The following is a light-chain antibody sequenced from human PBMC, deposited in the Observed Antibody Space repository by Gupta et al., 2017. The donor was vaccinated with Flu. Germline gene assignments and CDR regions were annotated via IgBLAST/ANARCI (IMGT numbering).Light chain of an antibody. V-gene: IGLV2-14*01. J-gene: IGLJ3*02. CDR3: SSYTSRNSLE. CDR1: GSEVGGYNY. CDR2: EVI. Sequence: WITIPCTGTGSEVGGYNYVSGDQHHPGKAPTLMIFEVINRPSGVFNRFSGSKSGKTASLTISGRQAEDEADYYCSSYTSRNSLELGGGTTLTVL.